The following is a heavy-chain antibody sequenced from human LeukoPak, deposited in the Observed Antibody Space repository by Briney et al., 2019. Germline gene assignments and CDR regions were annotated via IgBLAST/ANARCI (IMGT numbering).Heavy chain of an antibody. Sequence: GGSLRLSCAASGFTFSSSWMHWVRQAPGKGPVWVSRITTSYADSVKGRFAISRDNAKNTLYLQMNSLRAEDTAVYYCVRHGPNPLWGRGTMVTVSS. J-gene: IGHJ3*01. CDR1: GFTFSSSW. V-gene: IGHV3-74*01. CDR3: VRHGPNPL. CDR2: ITT. D-gene: IGHD2-8*01.